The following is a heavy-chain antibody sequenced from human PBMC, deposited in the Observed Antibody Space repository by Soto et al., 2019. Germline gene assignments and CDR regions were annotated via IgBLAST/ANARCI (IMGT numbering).Heavy chain of an antibody. CDR2: ISTSGGTT. V-gene: IGHV3-23*01. Sequence: EVQLLEAGGGLVQPGGSLRLSCAASGFTFSSYAMSWVRQAPGKGLELVSTISTSGGTTYYADPVKGRFTISSDNSRNTVYLQMNSLRAEDTAVYYCAKVLGESTREGVDYWGQGTLVSVSS. D-gene: IGHD3-16*01. CDR1: GFTFSSYA. CDR3: AKVLGESTREGVDY. J-gene: IGHJ4*02.